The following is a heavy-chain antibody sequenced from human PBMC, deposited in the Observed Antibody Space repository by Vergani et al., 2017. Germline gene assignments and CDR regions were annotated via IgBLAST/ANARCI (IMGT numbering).Heavy chain of an antibody. Sequence: QVQLVQSGAEVKKPGSSVKVSCKASGGTFSSYAISWVRQAPGQGLEWMGGIIPIFGTANYAQKFQGRVTITADKSTSTAYMELSSLRSEDTAVYYCARVLGGWDRRYYYYGMDVWGQGTTVTVSS. CDR2: IIPIFGTA. CDR3: ARVLGGWDRRYYYYGMDV. D-gene: IGHD6-19*01. V-gene: IGHV1-69*06. J-gene: IGHJ6*02. CDR1: GGTFSSYA.